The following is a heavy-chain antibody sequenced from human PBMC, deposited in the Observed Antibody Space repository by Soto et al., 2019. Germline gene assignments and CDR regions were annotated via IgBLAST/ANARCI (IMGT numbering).Heavy chain of an antibody. V-gene: IGHV3-21*04. CDR2: IGGSSSSV. D-gene: IGHD3-9*01. Sequence: GGSLRLSCAASGSTFSTYSMNWVRQAPGKGLEWVSSIGGSSSSVYYADSVKGRFTISRDNAKNSLYLQMNSLRAEDTALYFCARDPSTGNADYWGQGTLVTVSS. CDR1: GSTFSTYS. CDR3: ARDPSTGNADY. J-gene: IGHJ4*02.